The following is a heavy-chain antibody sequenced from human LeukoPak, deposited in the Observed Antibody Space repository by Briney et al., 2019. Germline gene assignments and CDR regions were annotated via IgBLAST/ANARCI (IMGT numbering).Heavy chain of an antibody. V-gene: IGHV3-7*01. CDR1: EFTFSSYW. J-gene: IGHJ4*02. Sequence: PGGSLRLSCAASEFTFSSYWMSWVRQAPGKGLEWVANIKQDGSEKYYVDSVKGRFTISRDNAKNSLYLQMNSLRAEDTAVYYCARGGWSMVRGVDDLNWGQGTLVTVSS. CDR2: IKQDGSEK. CDR3: ARGGWSMVRGVDDLN. D-gene: IGHD3-10*01.